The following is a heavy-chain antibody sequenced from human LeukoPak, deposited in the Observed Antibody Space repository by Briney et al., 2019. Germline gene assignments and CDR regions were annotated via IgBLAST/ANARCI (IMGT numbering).Heavy chain of an antibody. Sequence: PSETLSLTCSVSGGSITNYHWSWIRQPPGKGLAWIGYIYYSGSTNYNPSLKSRVTISVDTSKNQFSLKLSSVTAADTAVYYCARHFGSWPDAFDIWGQGTMVTVSS. CDR1: GGSITNYH. J-gene: IGHJ3*02. CDR3: ARHFGSWPDAFDI. V-gene: IGHV4-59*08. D-gene: IGHD6-13*01. CDR2: IYYSGST.